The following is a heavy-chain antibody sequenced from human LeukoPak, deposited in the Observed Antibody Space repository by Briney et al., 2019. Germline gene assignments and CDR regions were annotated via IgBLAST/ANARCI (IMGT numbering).Heavy chain of an antibody. CDR1: GGSISSGDYY. V-gene: IGHV4-30-4*01. D-gene: IGHD3-3*01. Sequence: SETLSLTCTVSGGSISSGDYYWSWIRQPPGKGLEWIGYIYYSGSTYYNPSLKSRVTISVDTSKNQFSLKLSSVTAADTAVYYCARDTGDFWSGYLNWGQGTLVTVSS. J-gene: IGHJ4*02. CDR3: ARDTGDFWSGYLN. CDR2: IYYSGST.